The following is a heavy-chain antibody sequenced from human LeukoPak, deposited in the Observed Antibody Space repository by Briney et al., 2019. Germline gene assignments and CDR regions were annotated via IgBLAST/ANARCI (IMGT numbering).Heavy chain of an antibody. CDR1: GFTFSSYA. CDR3: ARGRYYDSSGYGAFDM. CDR2: ISYDGSNK. Sequence: GGSLRLSCAASGFTFSSYAMHWVRQAPGKGLEWVAVISYDGSNKYYADSVKGRFTISRDNSKNTLYLQMNSLRAEDTAVYYCARGRYYDSSGYGAFDMWGQGTMVTVSS. J-gene: IGHJ3*02. D-gene: IGHD3-22*01. V-gene: IGHV3-30-3*01.